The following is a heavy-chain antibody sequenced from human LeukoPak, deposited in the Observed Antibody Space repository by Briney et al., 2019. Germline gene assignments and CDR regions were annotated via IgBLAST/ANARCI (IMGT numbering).Heavy chain of an antibody. CDR3: TRGGDAHKLGNF. J-gene: IGHJ4*02. CDR1: DDSIRTNSYY. V-gene: IGHV4-39*02. Sequence: SKTLTLACSVSDDSIRTNSYYWAWIRQPPGKGLEWVGSLHFSGTPYYSPSLSSRVTVSRDTSKNHFSLNLKSVTATDTGVYFCTRGGDAHKLGNFWGPGILVTVSS. D-gene: IGHD2-2*01. CDR2: LHFSGTP.